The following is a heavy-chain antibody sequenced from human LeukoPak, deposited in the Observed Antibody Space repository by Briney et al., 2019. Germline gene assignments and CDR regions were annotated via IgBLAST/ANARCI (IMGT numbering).Heavy chain of an antibody. CDR1: GFTLSSYW. D-gene: IGHD6-13*01. V-gene: IGHV3-7*01. CDR3: ARAVAAADYAFDY. Sequence: GGSLRLSCAASGFTLSSYWMSWVRQAPGKGLEWVANIKQDGSEKYYVDSVKGRFTISRDNAKNSLYLQMNSLRAEDTAVYYCARAVAAADYAFDYWGQGTLVTVSS. J-gene: IGHJ4*02. CDR2: IKQDGSEK.